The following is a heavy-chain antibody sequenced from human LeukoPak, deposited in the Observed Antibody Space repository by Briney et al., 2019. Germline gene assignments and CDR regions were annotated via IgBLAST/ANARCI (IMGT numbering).Heavy chain of an antibody. V-gene: IGHV3-7*01. Sequence: LAGGSLRLSCAASGFAFSNYWMTWVRQAPGKGLEWVANIKQDGSEKNYVDSVKGRFTISRDNAKKSLYLQMNSLRAEDTAVYYCGRDLVDYWGQGTRVTVSS. CDR1: GFAFSNYW. D-gene: IGHD3-16*01. CDR2: IKQDGSEK. J-gene: IGHJ4*02. CDR3: GRDLVDY.